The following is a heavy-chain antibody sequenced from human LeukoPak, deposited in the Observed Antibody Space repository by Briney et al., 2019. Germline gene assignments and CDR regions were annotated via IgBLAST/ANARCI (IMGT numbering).Heavy chain of an antibody. Sequence: SETLSLTCTVSGGSISSGSYYWSWIRQPPGKGLEWIGSIYHSGSTYYNPSLKSRVTISVDTSKNQFSLKLSSVTAADTAVYYCARRTTSGVDAFDIWGQGTMVTVSS. CDR3: ARRTTSGVDAFDI. D-gene: IGHD1-1*01. CDR2: IYHSGST. J-gene: IGHJ3*02. CDR1: GGSISSGSYY. V-gene: IGHV4-39*07.